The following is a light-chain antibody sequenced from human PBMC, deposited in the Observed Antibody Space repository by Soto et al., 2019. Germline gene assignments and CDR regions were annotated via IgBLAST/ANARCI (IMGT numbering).Light chain of an antibody. V-gene: IGLV2-14*03. CDR2: YVD. Sequence: QSGLPQPASVPRSPGHSIAISCTGTSRDVGAYDYVSWYLQYPDKAPQLLIYYVDHRPSGVSSRFSGSKSGNTASLTISGLQAEEEGDYYCCSYADGSIYFFGTGTKVTVL. CDR1: SRDVGAYDY. J-gene: IGLJ1*01. CDR3: CSYADGSIYF.